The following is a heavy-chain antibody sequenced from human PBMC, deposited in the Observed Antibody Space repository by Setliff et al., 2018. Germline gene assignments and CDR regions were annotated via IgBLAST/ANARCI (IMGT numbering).Heavy chain of an antibody. CDR1: GGSFSGYY. D-gene: IGHD6-19*01. J-gene: IGHJ6*03. CDR2: ILHSGNI. V-gene: IGHV4-34*12. CDR3: AREQWLDPPGYYYMDV. Sequence: LTCAVYGGSFSGYYWSWIRQPPGKRLEWIGEILHSGNINYNPSLKSRVTISMDTSKNQFSLKLNSVTAADMAVYYCAREQWLDPPGYYYMDVWAKGTTVTVSS.